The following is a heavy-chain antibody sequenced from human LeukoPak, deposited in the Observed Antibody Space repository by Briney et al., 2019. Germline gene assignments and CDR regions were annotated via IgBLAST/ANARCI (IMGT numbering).Heavy chain of an antibody. D-gene: IGHD3-22*01. V-gene: IGHV4-39*01. CDR1: GGSISSSSYY. CDR2: IYYSGST. CDR3: ARHSYYDSSGYYPDAFDI. Sequence: TSETLSLTCTVSGGSISSSSYYWGWIRQPPGKGLEWIGSIYYSGSTYYNPSLKSRVTISVDTSKNQFSLKLSSVTAADTAVYYCARHSYYDSSGYYPDAFDIWGRGTMVTVSS. J-gene: IGHJ3*02.